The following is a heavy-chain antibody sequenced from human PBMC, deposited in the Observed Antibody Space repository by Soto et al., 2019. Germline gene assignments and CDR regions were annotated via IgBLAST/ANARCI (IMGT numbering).Heavy chain of an antibody. D-gene: IGHD6-13*01. J-gene: IGHJ6*02. CDR1: GYTFTSYD. CDR3: ARELSAAGTYYYYGMDV. Sequence: QVQLVQSGAEVKKPGASVKVSCKASGYTFTSYDINWVRQATGQGLEWMGWMNPNSGNTGYAQKFQGRVNMTRNTSISTAYMELSSLRSEDTAVYHCARELSAAGTYYYYGMDVWGQGTTVTVSS. V-gene: IGHV1-8*01. CDR2: MNPNSGNT.